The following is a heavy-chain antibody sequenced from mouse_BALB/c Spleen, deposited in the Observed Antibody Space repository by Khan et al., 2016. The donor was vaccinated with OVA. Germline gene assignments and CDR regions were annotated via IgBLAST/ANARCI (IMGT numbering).Heavy chain of an antibody. V-gene: IGHV5-12-2*01. CDR1: GFTFSSYT. Sequence: EVELVESGGDLVQPGGSLKLSCAASGFTFSSYTMSWVRQTPEKRLEWVAFISNGGGSRYYPDTVKGRFTISRDNAKNILYLQMSSLKSEATAMYFRARPFTTEYDYVMDYWGQGTSVTGSS. CDR2: ISNGGGSR. CDR3: ARPFTTEYDYVMDY. J-gene: IGHJ4*01. D-gene: IGHD1-1*01.